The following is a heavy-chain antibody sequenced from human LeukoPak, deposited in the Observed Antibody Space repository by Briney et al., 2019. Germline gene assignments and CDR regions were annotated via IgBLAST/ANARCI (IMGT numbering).Heavy chain of an antibody. J-gene: IGHJ6*02. CDR1: GFTFSSYS. D-gene: IGHD2-2*02. Sequence: PGGSLRLSCAASGFTFSSYSMNWVRQAPGKGLEWVSYISSSSSTIYYADSVKGRFTISRDNAKNSLYLQMNSLRAEDTAVYYCASFCSNTSCYSSLYSTGYYYYGMDVWGQGTTVTVSS. V-gene: IGHV3-48*01. CDR2: ISSSSSTI. CDR3: ASFCSNTSCYSSLYSTGYYYYGMDV.